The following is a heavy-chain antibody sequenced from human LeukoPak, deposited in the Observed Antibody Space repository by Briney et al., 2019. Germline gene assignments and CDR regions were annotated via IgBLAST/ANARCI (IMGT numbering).Heavy chain of an antibody. CDR3: ARGGLTIAEATTSWFLDY. V-gene: IGHV3-33*01. D-gene: IGHD1-26*01. CDR2: TWYDGSNK. Sequence: GGSLRLSCAASGFTFSTYGMHWVRLAQGKGLEWVALTWYDGSNKNYADSVKGRFTISRDNSKNTLYLQMNSLRGEDTAVYYCARGGLTIAEATTSWFLDYWGQGTLVTVSS. J-gene: IGHJ4*02. CDR1: GFTFSTYG.